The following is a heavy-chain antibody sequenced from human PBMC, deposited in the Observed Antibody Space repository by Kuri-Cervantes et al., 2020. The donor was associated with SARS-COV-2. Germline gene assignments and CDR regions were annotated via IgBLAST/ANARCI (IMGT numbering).Heavy chain of an antibody. CDR1: GYTFSSHA. V-gene: IGHV1-18*04. CDR2: ISTYNGDT. D-gene: IGHD1-1*01. Sequence: ASVKVSCKASGYTFSSHAISWVRQAPGQGLEWIGGISTYNGDTQYAQKFQGRVIMTTDTSTTTVFMDLWDLTFDDTAVYYCARLNLESGDTKFDPWGQGIPVTVSS. J-gene: IGHJ5*02. CDR3: ARLNLESGDTKFDP.